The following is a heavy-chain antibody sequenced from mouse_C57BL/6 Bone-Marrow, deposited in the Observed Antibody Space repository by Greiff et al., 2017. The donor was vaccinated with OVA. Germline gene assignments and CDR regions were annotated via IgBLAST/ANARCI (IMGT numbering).Heavy chain of an antibody. CDR1: GFSLSTSGMG. V-gene: IGHV8-12*01. CDR2: IYWDDDK. Sequence: QVTLKESGPGILQSSQTLSLTCSFSGFSLSTSGMGVSWIRQPSGKGLEWLAHIYWDDDKRYNPSLKSRLTISKDTSRNQVFLKITSVDTADTATYYCARMELYYYGSSYYYYAMDYWGQGTSVTVSS. J-gene: IGHJ4*01. CDR3: ARMELYYYGSSYYYYAMDY. D-gene: IGHD1-1*01.